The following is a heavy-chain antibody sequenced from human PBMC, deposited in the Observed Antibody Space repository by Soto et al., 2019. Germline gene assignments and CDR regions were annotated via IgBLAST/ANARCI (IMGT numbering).Heavy chain of an antibody. CDR1: GGTFNTYT. V-gene: IGHV1-69*02. J-gene: IGHJ4*02. Sequence: QVQVVQSGAEVKKPESSVKVSCKPSGGTFNTYTVNWVRLAPGHGLEWMGRVIPILGMANYAQKFQDRVTITADRSTFTAYMELNSLTSDDTAVYYCALTYCRDNSCPRDFDFWGPGTRVTVSS. D-gene: IGHD2-21*01. CDR2: VIPILGMA. CDR3: ALTYCRDNSCPRDFDF.